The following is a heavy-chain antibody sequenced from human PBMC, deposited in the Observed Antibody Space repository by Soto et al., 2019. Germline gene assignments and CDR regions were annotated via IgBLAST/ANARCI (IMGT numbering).Heavy chain of an antibody. CDR2: INPNSGGT. CDR1: GYTFTGYY. J-gene: IGHJ6*02. V-gene: IGHV1-2*04. CDR3: ARDSHYYYYGMDV. Sequence: GASVKVSCKASGYTFTGYYMHWVRQAPGQGLEWMGWINPNSGGTNYAQKFQGWVTMTRDTSISTAYMELSRLRSDDTAVYYCARDSHYYYYGMDVWGQGTTVTVSS.